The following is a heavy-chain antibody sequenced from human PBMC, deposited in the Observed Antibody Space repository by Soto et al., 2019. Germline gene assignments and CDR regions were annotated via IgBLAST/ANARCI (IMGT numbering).Heavy chain of an antibody. CDR2: INPNSGGT. V-gene: IGHV1-2*04. Sequence: ASVKVSCKASGYTFTGYYMHWVRQAPGQGLEWMGWINPNSGGTNYAQKFQGWVTMTRDTSISTAYMELSRLRSDDAAVYYCARSYYYGMDVWGQGTTVTVSS. CDR3: ARSYYYGMDV. CDR1: GYTFTGYY. J-gene: IGHJ6*02.